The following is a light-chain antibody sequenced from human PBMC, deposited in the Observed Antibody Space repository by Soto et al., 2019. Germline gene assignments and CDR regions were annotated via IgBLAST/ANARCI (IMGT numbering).Light chain of an antibody. V-gene: IGKV1-5*03. CDR2: KAS. CDR1: QSISRW. Sequence: SAFSLSVKVGDRVAITCRASQSISRWVAWYQQKPGKAPKLLIYKASSLKSGVPSRFSGSGSGTEFTLTIFCLQADDGVTDCCQLWDSMLISF. J-gene: IGKJ2*03. CDR3: QLWDSMLIS.